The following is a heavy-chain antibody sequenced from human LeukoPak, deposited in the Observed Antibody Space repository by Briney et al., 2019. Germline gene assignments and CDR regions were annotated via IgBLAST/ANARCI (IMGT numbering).Heavy chain of an antibody. V-gene: IGHV3-23*01. CDR3: AKGKGLAVAGTAGFDY. CDR1: GFTFSNYA. CDR2: IGGSGSRT. D-gene: IGHD6-19*01. J-gene: IGHJ4*02. Sequence: GASLRLSCAASGFTFSNYAMSWVRQALGKGLEWVSAIGGSGSRTYYADSVRGRFTISRDNSKNTLYLQMNSLRAEDTALYYCAKGKGLAVAGTAGFDYWGQGTLVTVSS.